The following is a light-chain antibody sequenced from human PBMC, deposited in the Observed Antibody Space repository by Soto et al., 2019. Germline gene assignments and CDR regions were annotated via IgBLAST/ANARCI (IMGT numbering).Light chain of an antibody. J-gene: IGKJ2*01. CDR1: HDISNF. CDR2: DAS. V-gene: IGKV1-33*01. CDR3: QQYDNVPPNT. Sequence: DIQVTQSPSSLSASVGDSITITCQTSHDISNFLNSYQQKPGKVPKLLIYDASKLEAGVPSRFSGSGSGKDFTFTITSLQAEDFATYYCQQYDNVPPNTFGQGTKLEIK.